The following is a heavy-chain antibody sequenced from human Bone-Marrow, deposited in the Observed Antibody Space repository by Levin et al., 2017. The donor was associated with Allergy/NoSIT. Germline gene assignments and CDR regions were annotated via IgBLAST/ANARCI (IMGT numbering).Heavy chain of an antibody. CDR1: GFTFNMFS. J-gene: IGHJ3*02. CDR2: VSRTSYNI. V-gene: IGHV3-21*06. Sequence: PSETLSLTCAASGFTFNMFSMNWVRQAPGRGLEWVSSVSRTSYNIYYAESVKGRFTISRDNAKSLLYLQMNGLRAEDTAIYYCARYPLSGSPPDGLDIWGPGTMVIVSS. CDR3: ARYPLSGSPPDGLDI. D-gene: IGHD3-10*01.